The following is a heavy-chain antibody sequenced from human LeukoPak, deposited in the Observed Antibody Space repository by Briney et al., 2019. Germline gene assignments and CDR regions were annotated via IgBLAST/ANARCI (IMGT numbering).Heavy chain of an antibody. J-gene: IGHJ4*02. CDR3: ASNHLGEYSSSCDY. D-gene: IGHD6-13*01. CDR2: INWNGGST. CDR1: GFTFADYG. Sequence: RPGGSLRLSCAASGFTFADYGMSWVRQVPGKGLEWVSGINWNGGSTGYADSVKGRFTISRDNAKNSLYLQMNSLRAEDTAVYYCASNHLGEYSSSCDYWGQGTLVTVSS. V-gene: IGHV3-20*04.